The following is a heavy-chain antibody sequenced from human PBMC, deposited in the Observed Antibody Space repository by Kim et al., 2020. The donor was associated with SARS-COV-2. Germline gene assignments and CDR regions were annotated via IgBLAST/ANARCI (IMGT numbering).Heavy chain of an antibody. D-gene: IGHD2-2*01. CDR1: GYTFTGYY. V-gene: IGHV1-2*04. CDR2: INPNSGGT. Sequence: ASVKVSCKASGYTFTGYYMHWVRQAPGQGLEWMGWINPNSGGTNYAQKFQGWVTMTRDTSISTAYMELSRLRSDDTAVYYCARELGPIVVVPAAAVRYYGMDVWGQGTTVTVSS. J-gene: IGHJ6*02. CDR3: ARELGPIVVVPAAAVRYYGMDV.